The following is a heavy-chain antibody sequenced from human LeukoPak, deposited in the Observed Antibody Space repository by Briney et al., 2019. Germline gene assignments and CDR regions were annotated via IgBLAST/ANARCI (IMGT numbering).Heavy chain of an antibody. V-gene: IGHV4-39*01. Sequence: SETLSLTCTVSGGSINTYYWSWLRQPPGKGLEWIGGIYYSGSTYYNPSLKSRVTISVDTSKNQFSLNLSSVTAADTAVYYCGRHALGQWLGTFDYWGQGTLVTVSS. CDR1: GGSINTYY. J-gene: IGHJ4*02. CDR3: GRHALGQWLGTFDY. CDR2: IYYSGST. D-gene: IGHD6-19*01.